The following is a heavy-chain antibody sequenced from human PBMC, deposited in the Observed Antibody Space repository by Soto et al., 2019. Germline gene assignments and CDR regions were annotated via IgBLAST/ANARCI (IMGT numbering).Heavy chain of an antibody. CDR1: GGTFSSYA. CDR2: IIPIFGTA. J-gene: IGHJ6*02. Sequence: ASVKVSCKASGGTFSSYAISWVRQAPGQGLEWMGGIIPIFGTANYAQKFQGRVTITADESTSTANMELSSLRSEDTAVYYCARRLGVNWNPVGPYYYGMDVWGQGTTVTVSS. V-gene: IGHV1-69*13. CDR3: ARRLGVNWNPVGPYYYGMDV. D-gene: IGHD1-20*01.